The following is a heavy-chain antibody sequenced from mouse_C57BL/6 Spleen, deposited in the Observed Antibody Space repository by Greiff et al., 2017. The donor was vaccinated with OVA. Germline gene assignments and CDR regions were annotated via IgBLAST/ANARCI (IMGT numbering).Heavy chain of an antibody. CDR2: ITPSSGYN. CDR1: GYTFTSYT. CDR3: ARRSLYDGYYVFDY. J-gene: IGHJ2*01. D-gene: IGHD2-3*01. V-gene: IGHV1-4*01. Sequence: QVQLQQSGAELARPGASVKMSCKASGYTFTSYTMHWVKQRPGQGLEWIGYITPSSGYNKYNQQFKEKATLTADLSPITAYMQLSSLPSEVSAVYYCARRSLYDGYYVFDYWGQGTTLTVSS.